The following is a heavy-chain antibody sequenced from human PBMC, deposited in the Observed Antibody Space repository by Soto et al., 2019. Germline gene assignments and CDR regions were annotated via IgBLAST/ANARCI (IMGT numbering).Heavy chain of an antibody. J-gene: IGHJ4*02. CDR2: INAGNGNT. CDR3: ARVRPWIQLWPLDY. V-gene: IGHV1-18*04. D-gene: IGHD5-18*01. Sequence: ASVKVSCKASGYTFTSYYIHWVRQAPGQGLEWMGIINAGNGNTKYSQKLQGRVTMTTDTSTSTAYMELRSLRSDDTAVYYCARVRPWIQLWPLDYWGQGTLVTVSS. CDR1: GYTFTSYY.